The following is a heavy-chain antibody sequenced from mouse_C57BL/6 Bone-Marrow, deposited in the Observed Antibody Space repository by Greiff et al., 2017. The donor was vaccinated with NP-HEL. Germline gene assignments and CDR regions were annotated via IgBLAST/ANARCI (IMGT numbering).Heavy chain of an antibody. D-gene: IGHD2-3*01. CDR3: TNGIYDPYYFDY. CDR2: ISSGGDYI. CDR1: GFTFSSYA. J-gene: IGHJ2*01. V-gene: IGHV5-9-1*02. Sequence: EVKLMESGEGLVKPGGSLKLSCAASGFTFSSYAMSWVRQTPEKRLEWVAYISSGGDYIYYADTVKGRFTISRDNARNTLYLQMSSLKCEDTAMYYCTNGIYDPYYFDYWGQGTTLTVSS.